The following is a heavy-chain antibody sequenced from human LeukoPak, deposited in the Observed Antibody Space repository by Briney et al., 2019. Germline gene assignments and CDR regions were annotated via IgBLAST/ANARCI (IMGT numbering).Heavy chain of an antibody. V-gene: IGHV3-23*01. CDR2: ISGSGGST. CDR1: GFTFSSYA. J-gene: IGHJ4*02. CDR3: AKDLGRYYDSSGFFGY. D-gene: IGHD3-22*01. Sequence: GGSLRLSCAASGFTFSSYAMSWARQAPGKGLEWVSAISGSGGSTYYADSVKGRFTISRDNSKNTLYLQMNSLRAEDTAVYYCAKDLGRYYDSSGFFGYWGQGTLVTVSS.